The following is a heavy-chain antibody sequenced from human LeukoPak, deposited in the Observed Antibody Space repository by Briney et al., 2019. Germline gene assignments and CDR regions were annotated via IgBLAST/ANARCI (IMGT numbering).Heavy chain of an antibody. D-gene: IGHD3-10*01. Sequence: GGSLRLSCAASGFTFSSYAMSWVRQAPGKGLEWVANIKQDGSEKYYVDSVKGRFTISRDNAKNSLYLQMNSLRAEDTAVYYCARVSGTPRNYFDYWGQGTLVTVSS. J-gene: IGHJ4*02. CDR3: ARVSGTPRNYFDY. CDR2: IKQDGSEK. CDR1: GFTFSSYA. V-gene: IGHV3-7*01.